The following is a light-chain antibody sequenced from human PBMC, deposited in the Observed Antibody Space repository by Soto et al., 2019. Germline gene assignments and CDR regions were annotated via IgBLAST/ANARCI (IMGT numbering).Light chain of an antibody. CDR1: QGISSY. Sequence: IQLTQSPSSLSASIGDKFTITCRASQGISSYLAWYQQKPGKAPKLLIYAASTLQSGVPSRFSGSGSGTDFTLTINSLQPEDCATYYGQQRGETFGPGT. CDR2: AAS. V-gene: IGKV1-9*01. CDR3: QQRGET. J-gene: IGKJ3*01.